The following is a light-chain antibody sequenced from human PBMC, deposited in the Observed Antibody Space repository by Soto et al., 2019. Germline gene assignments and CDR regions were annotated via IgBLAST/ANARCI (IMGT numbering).Light chain of an antibody. Sequence: DIQMTQSPSSLSASVGDRVTITCQASQDISNYLNSYQQKPGKAPKLLIYDASNLETGVPSRFSGSGSGTDFTFTISSLQPEDIATYYCQQYDNLPPDTFGQGTKLEIK. CDR1: QDISNY. CDR3: QQYDNLPPDT. CDR2: DAS. J-gene: IGKJ2*01. V-gene: IGKV1-33*01.